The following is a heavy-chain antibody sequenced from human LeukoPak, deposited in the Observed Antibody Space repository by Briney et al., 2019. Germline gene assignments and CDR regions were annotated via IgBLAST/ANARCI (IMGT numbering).Heavy chain of an antibody. CDR1: GASITSSF. CDR3: ARLWRTHDYDNWFDY. J-gene: IGHJ5*01. CDR2: IYYSGRG. V-gene: IGHV4-59*01. D-gene: IGHD4-17*01. Sequence: SETVSLTCSVSGASITSSFWSWIRQPPGKGLEMIGYIYYSGRGNYKPSLKGRVDISLDTSKNRVSLKLTSVTAADTAVYYCARLWRTHDYDNWFDYWGQGSLVTVSS.